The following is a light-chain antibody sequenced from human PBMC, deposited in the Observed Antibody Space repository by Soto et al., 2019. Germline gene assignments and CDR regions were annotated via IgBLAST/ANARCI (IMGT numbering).Light chain of an antibody. CDR2: VTS. CDR1: QSVSSIY. Sequence: ESVLTQSPGTLSFSPGERATLSCRASQSVSSIYLAWYQQKPGQAPRLLIYVTSARATGIPDRFSGSGSGTDFTLTISRLEPEDLAVFYCQQYGSAPPFTFGPGTKVDI. J-gene: IGKJ3*01. V-gene: IGKV3-20*01. CDR3: QQYGSAPPFT.